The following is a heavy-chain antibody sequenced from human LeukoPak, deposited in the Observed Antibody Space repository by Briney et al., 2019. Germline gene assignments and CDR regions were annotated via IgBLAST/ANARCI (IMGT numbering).Heavy chain of an antibody. CDR2: LIPILGIS. Sequence: ASVQVSCKVSRGTFRSYTICWARQAPGQGLGWMGSLIPILGISNYTQQFQGRGTITADKSTSTAYMELSSLRSEDTAVYYCAIGGVEQSQGVLPAAPLYYYYYMDVWGKGTTVTVS. V-gene: IGHV1-69*02. J-gene: IGHJ6*03. CDR3: AIGGVEQSQGVLPAAPLYYYYYMDV. D-gene: IGHD2-2*01. CDR1: RGTFRSYT.